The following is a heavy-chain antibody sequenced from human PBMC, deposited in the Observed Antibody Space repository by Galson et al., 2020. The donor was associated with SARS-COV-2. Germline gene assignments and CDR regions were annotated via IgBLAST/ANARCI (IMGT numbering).Heavy chain of an antibody. CDR1: KDTASSHRAP. J-gene: IGHJ3*02. V-gene: IGHV6-1*01. CDR3: AGRVAGAGSLHI. D-gene: IGHD6-13*01. CDR2: TYYRSQWST. Sequence: SPTLSLTCAITKDTASSHRAPWSWSTPSATTALECLGRTYYRSQWSTDYAVSVKSRITLNPDTSKNQFSLQLNSVTPEDTAIYYCAGRVAGAGSLHIWGQGTMVIVSS.